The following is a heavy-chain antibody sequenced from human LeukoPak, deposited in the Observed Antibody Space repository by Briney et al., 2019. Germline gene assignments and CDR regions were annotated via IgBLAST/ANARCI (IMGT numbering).Heavy chain of an antibody. D-gene: IGHD6-19*01. CDR1: GFTLSSYD. CDR2: IGTAGDT. J-gene: IGHJ5*02. V-gene: IGHV3-13*01. Sequence: GGSLRLSCAASGFTLSSYDMHWVRQATGKGLEWVSAIGTAGDTYYPGSVKGRFTISRENAKSSLYLQMNNLRAEDTAVYYCARGYSSGWYPWGQGTLVTVSS. CDR3: ARGYSSGWYP.